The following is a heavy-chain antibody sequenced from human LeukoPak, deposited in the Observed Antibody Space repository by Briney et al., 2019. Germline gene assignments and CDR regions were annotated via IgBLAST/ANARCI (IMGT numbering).Heavy chain of an antibody. CDR1: GFSFSNYG. V-gene: IGHV3-48*03. J-gene: IGHJ6*04. Sequence: PGGSLRLSCAASGFSFSNYGMHWVRQAPGKGLEWVSYISSSGSTIYYADSVKGRFTIPRDNAKNSLYLQMNSLRAEDTAVYYCAELGITMIGGVWGKGTTVTISS. CDR2: ISSSGSTI. D-gene: IGHD3-10*02. CDR3: AELGITMIGGV.